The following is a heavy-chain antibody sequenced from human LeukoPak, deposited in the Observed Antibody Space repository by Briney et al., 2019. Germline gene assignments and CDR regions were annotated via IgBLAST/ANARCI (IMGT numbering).Heavy chain of an antibody. CDR3: ARGLGYYGSGSYYYGMDV. CDR1: GFTFSSYG. V-gene: IGHV3-30*03. Sequence: GRSLRLSCAASGFTFSSYGMHWVRQAPGKGLEWVAVISYDGSSKYYADSVKGRFTISRDNSKNTLYLQMNSLRAEDTAVYYCARGLGYYGSGSYYYGMDVWGQGTTVTVSS. J-gene: IGHJ6*02. D-gene: IGHD3-10*01. CDR2: ISYDGSSK.